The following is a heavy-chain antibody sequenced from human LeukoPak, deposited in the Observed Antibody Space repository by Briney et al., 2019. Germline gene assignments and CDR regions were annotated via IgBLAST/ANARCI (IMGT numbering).Heavy chain of an antibody. CDR3: ARGGYSYGYAVDY. V-gene: IGHV1-2*02. Sequence: ASVKVSCKASGYTFTGYYMHWVRQAPGQGLEWMGWTNPNSGGANYAQKFQGRVTMTRDTSISTAYMELSRLRSDDTAVYYCARGGYSYGYAVDYWGQGTLVTVSS. D-gene: IGHD5-18*01. CDR1: GYTFTGYY. J-gene: IGHJ4*02. CDR2: TNPNSGGA.